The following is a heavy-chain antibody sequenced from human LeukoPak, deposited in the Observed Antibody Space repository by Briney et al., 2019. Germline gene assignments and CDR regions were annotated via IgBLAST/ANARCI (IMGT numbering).Heavy chain of an antibody. CDR3: ARTYVWGSYRGAFDI. CDR2: INPNSGGT. CDR1: GYTFTGYY. V-gene: IGHV1-2*02. Sequence: ASVKVSFKASGYTFTGYYLHWVRQAPGQGLERMGWINPNSGGTNYGQKFQGRVTMTRDTSISTAYMELSSLRSDDTAVYYCARTYVWGSYRGAFDIWGQGTMVTVSS. J-gene: IGHJ3*02. D-gene: IGHD3-16*01.